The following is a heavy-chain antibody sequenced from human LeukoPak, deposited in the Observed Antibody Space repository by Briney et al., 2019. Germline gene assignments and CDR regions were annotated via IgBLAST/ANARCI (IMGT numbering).Heavy chain of an antibody. CDR2: INQSGST. D-gene: IGHD5-12*01. CDR1: GGSLSRFY. J-gene: IGHJ5*02. Sequence: SETLSLTCAVYGGSLSRFYWSWIRQSPGKGLEWIGEINQSGSTNYNPSLKSRVTISVDTSKNQFSLKLSSVTAADTAVYYCARGGYSGYDHWFDPWGQGTLVTVSS. CDR3: ARGGYSGYDHWFDP. V-gene: IGHV4-34*01.